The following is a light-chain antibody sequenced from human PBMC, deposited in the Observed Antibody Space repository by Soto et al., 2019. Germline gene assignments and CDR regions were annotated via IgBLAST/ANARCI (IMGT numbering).Light chain of an antibody. CDR2: AVS. CDR1: SSDIGSYNH. J-gene: IGLJ1*01. Sequence: QSVLTQPASVSGSPGQSITISCSGTSSDIGSYNHVAWYQQFPGKSPKLMIYAVSDRPSGVSDRFSGYKSGITASLTISGLQTEDEADYYCISYTDRQSYLLGTRTKV. CDR3: ISYTDRQSYL. V-gene: IGLV2-14*03.